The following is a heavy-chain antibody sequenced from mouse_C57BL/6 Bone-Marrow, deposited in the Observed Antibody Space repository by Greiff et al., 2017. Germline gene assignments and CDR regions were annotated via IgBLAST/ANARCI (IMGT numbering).Heavy chain of an antibody. J-gene: IGHJ1*03. CDR2: INSDGGST. V-gene: IGHV5-2*01. CDR3: ARHPLSITTVGRYFDV. Sequence: EVHLVESGGGLVQPGESLKVSCESNEYEFPSHDMSWVRKTPEKRLELVAAINSDGGSTYYPDTMERRFIISRDNTKKTLYLQMSSLRSEDTALYYCARHPLSITTVGRYFDVWGTGTTVTVAS. D-gene: IGHD1-1*01. CDR1: EYEFPSHD.